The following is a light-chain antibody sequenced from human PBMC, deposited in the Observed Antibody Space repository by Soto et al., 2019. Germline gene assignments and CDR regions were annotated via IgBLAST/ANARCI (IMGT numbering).Light chain of an antibody. Sequence: EVVMTQSPATLSASLGERATLSCRASQSVNSKLAWYQQKPGQAPRLLIYGASTRATGIPARLSGSGSGTEFTLTISSLQSGDFAVYYWQQYNNWPPITFGQGTRLEIK. CDR3: QQYNNWPPIT. J-gene: IGKJ5*01. CDR2: GAS. CDR1: QSVNSK. V-gene: IGKV3-15*01.